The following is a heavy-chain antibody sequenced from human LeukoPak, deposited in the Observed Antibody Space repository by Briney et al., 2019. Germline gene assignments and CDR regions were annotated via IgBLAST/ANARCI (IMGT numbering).Heavy chain of an antibody. CDR1: GGAFSSNA. CDR3: ARDTTGYSSSSRAYWYFDL. J-gene: IGHJ2*01. D-gene: IGHD6-6*01. V-gene: IGHV1-69*06. Sequence: ASVKVSCKASGGAFSSNAFGWGRQAPGQGLGWMGGFTPIFGTANYAQKFQGRVTITADNSTSTAYMEMSSLRSEDTAVYYCARDTTGYSSSSRAYWYFDLWGRGTLVTVSS. CDR2: FTPIFGTA.